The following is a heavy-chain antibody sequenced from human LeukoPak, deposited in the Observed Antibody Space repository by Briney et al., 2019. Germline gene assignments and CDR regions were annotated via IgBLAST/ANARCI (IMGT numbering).Heavy chain of an antibody. Sequence: GGSLRLSCTASGFTFGDYAMSWVRQAPGKGLEWVGFIRSKGYGRTTEYAASVKGRFTISRDDSKSIAYLQMNSLKTEDTAVYYCIKSRGGSYSWIDYWGQGTLVTV. CDR2: IRSKGYGRTT. CDR3: IKSRGGSYSWIDY. V-gene: IGHV3-49*04. CDR1: GFTFGDYA. D-gene: IGHD1-26*01. J-gene: IGHJ4*02.